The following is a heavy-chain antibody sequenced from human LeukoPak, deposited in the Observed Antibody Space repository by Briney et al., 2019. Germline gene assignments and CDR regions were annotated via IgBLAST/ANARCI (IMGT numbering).Heavy chain of an antibody. V-gene: IGHV1-18*01. J-gene: IGHJ6*02. CDR3: ARGPQTTVTTPYYYYGMDV. CDR1: GYTFTSYG. CDR2: ISAYNGNT. D-gene: IGHD4-11*01. Sequence: ASVKVSCKASGYTFTSYGISCVRQAPGQGLEWMGWISAYNGNTNYAQKLQGRVTMTTDTSTSTAYMELRSLRSDDTAVYYCARGPQTTVTTPYYYYGMDVWGQGTTVTVSS.